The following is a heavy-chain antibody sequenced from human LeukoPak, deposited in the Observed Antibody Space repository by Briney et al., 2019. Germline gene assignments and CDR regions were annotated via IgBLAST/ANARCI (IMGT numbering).Heavy chain of an antibody. CDR2: IYYTGST. J-gene: IGHJ4*02. CDR1: GGFVSDYY. D-gene: IGHD7-27*01. Sequence: SETLSLTCTLSGGFVSDYYWSWIRQSPGKGLEWIGYIYYTGSTTYNPSLKSRVTISADTSKNQFSLKLSSVTAADTAVYYCASRKLGNDYWGQGTLVTVSS. CDR3: ASRKLGNDY. V-gene: IGHV4-59*02.